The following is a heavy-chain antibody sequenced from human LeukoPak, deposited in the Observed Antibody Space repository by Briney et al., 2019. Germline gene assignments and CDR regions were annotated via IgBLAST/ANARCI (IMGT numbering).Heavy chain of an antibody. J-gene: IGHJ6*02. CDR2: ISAYNGNT. Sequence: ASVKVSCKASGYTFTSYGISWVRQAPGQGLEWMGWISAYNGNTNYAQKLQGRVTTTTDTSTSTAYMELRSLRSDDTAVYYCARAFGIAAAKGYYYGMDVWGQGTTVTVSS. CDR3: ARAFGIAAAKGYYYGMDV. V-gene: IGHV1-18*01. D-gene: IGHD6-13*01. CDR1: GYTFTSYG.